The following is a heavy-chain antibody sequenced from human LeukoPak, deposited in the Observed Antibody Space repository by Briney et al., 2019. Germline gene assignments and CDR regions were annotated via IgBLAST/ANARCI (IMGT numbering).Heavy chain of an antibody. V-gene: IGHV3-23*01. Sequence: GGSLRLSCAVSGLTLKDAWMTWVRQAPGKGLEWVAGLSGSGGGTNYADSVKGRFTISRDNRKNTLYLQMNSLRAEDTAVYFCAKRGVVIRVILVGFHKEAYYFDSWGQGALVTVSS. J-gene: IGHJ4*02. CDR1: GLTLKDAW. CDR3: AKRGVVIRVILVGFHKEAYYFDS. CDR2: LSGSGGGT. D-gene: IGHD3-22*01.